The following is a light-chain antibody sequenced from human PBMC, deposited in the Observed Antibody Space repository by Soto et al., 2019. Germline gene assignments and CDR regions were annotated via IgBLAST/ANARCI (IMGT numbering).Light chain of an antibody. CDR1: STNVGGGYD. J-gene: IGLJ2*01. CDR2: GNT. CDR3: QSYSSGRSGLV. Sequence: QSVLTQPPSVSGSPGQSITISCTGSSTNVGGGYDVPWYQQLPGKAPKLIIYGNTNRPSGVPDRFAGSKSGTPASLAITGLQAEDEADYYCQSYSSGRSGLVFGGGTKLTVL. V-gene: IGLV1-40*01.